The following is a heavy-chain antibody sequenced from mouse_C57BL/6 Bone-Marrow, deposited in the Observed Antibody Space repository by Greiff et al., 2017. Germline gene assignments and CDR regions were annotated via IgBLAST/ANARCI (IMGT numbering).Heavy chain of an antibody. CDR3: ARWDYDYGPFAY. Sequence: VQLQQSGPELVKPGASVKISCKASGYAFSSSWMNWVKQRPGKGLEWIGRIYPGAGDTNYNGKFKGKATLTADKSSSTAYMQLSSLTSEDSAVYFCARWDYDYGPFAYWGQGTLVTVSA. J-gene: IGHJ3*01. CDR2: IYPGAGDT. D-gene: IGHD2-4*01. V-gene: IGHV1-82*01. CDR1: GYAFSSSW.